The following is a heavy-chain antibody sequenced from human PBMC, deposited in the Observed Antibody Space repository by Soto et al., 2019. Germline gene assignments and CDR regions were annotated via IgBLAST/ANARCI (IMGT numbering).Heavy chain of an antibody. Sequence: QVQLVQSGAEVKKPGASVKVSCKASGYTFTNHDINWVRQATGQGLEWMGWMNPNSGSTGYAQKFQGRITLTRNLSIITAYMELSSLRSEDTAVYYCWKFVWNEPFDYWGQGTLVTVSS. V-gene: IGHV1-8*01. D-gene: IGHD1-1*01. CDR1: GYTFTNHD. CDR3: WKFVWNEPFDY. J-gene: IGHJ4*02. CDR2: MNPNSGST.